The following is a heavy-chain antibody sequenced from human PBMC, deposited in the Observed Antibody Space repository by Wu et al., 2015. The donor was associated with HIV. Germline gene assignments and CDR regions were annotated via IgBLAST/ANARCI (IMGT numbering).Heavy chain of an antibody. J-gene: IGHJ4*02. CDR1: GYTFTSYG. CDR3: ARARRYCSSTSCYSYFDY. Sequence: QVQLVQSGAEVKKPGASVKVSCKASGYTFTSYGISWVRQAPGQGLEWMGWISAYNGNTNYAQKLQGRVTMTTDTSTSTAYMELRSLRSDDTAVYYCARARRYCSSTSCYSYFDYWGQGTLVTVSS. V-gene: IGHV1-18*01. CDR2: ISAYNGNT. D-gene: IGHD2-2*02.